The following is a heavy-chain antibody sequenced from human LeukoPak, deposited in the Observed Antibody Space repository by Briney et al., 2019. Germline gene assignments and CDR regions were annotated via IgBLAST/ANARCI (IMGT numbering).Heavy chain of an antibody. J-gene: IGHJ4*02. CDR3: ARAAKFEFYFDY. CDR1: GFIFSHHG. Sequence: GGTLRLSCATSGFIFSHHGMNWVRQAPGKGLEWVSGIRADAVTTYYADSVKGRFIISRDNSKNTVYLQMNSLSAEDAAVYYCARAAKFEFYFDYWGQGTLVTVSS. D-gene: IGHD3-10*01. CDR2: IRADAVTT. V-gene: IGHV3-23*01.